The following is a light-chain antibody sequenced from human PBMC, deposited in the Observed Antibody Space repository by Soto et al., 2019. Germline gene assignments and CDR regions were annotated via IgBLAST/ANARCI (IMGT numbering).Light chain of an antibody. CDR1: SSDVGGYNY. J-gene: IGLJ2*01. CDR2: DVS. CDR3: CSYAGSYTFEV. V-gene: IGLV2-11*01. Sequence: QSVLTQPRSVSGSPGQSVTISCTGTSSDVGGYNYVSWYQQHPGKATKLMIYDVSKRPSGVPDRFSGSKSGNTASLTISGLQAEDEADYYCCSYAGSYTFEVFGGGTKLTVL.